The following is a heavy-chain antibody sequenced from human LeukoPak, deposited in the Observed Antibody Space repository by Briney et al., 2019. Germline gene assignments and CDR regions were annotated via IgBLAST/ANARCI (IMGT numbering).Heavy chain of an antibody. Sequence: GGSLRLSCAASGFTSSSYSLNWVRQAPGKGLEWVSSISSSSSYIYYADSVKGRFTISRDNAKNSLYLQMNSLRAEDTAVYYCARGPSGQTDDFWSGYPRTYYFDYWGQGTLVTVSS. D-gene: IGHD3-3*01. CDR1: GFTSSSYS. V-gene: IGHV3-21*01. CDR3: ARGPSGQTDDFWSGYPRTYYFDY. CDR2: ISSSSSYI. J-gene: IGHJ4*02.